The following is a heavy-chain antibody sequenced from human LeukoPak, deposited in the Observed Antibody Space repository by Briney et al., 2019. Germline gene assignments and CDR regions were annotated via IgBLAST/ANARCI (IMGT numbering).Heavy chain of an antibody. V-gene: IGHV3-64D*08. CDR1: GFTSSNYA. CDR2: ISSNGGST. Sequence: GGSLRLSCSASGFTSSNYAMYWVRQAPGKGLEYISAISSNGGSTYYADSVKGRFTISRDNSKNTLYLQMSSPRSEDTAVYYCVKNGVYTSGWYGGYFDYWGQGTLVTVSS. D-gene: IGHD6-19*01. J-gene: IGHJ4*02. CDR3: VKNGVYTSGWYGGYFDY.